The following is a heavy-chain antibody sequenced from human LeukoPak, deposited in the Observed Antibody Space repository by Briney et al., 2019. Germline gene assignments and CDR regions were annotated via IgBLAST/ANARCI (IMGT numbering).Heavy chain of an antibody. CDR1: GFTFSNYW. D-gene: IGHD2-2*01. CDR2: INQDGSEE. V-gene: IGHV3-7*04. CDR3: ARGDAFSGDH. J-gene: IGHJ4*02. Sequence: GGSLRLSCVASGFTFSNYWMSWVRQAPGRGLEWVANINQDGSEEYYVDSVKGRFTISRDNTKNSLFVQMNSLRADDTAVYYCARGDAFSGDHWGQGTPVTVSS.